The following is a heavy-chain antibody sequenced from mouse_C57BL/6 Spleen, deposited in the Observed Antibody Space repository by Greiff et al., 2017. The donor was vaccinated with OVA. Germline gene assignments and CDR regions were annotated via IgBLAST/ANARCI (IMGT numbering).Heavy chain of an antibody. V-gene: IGHV1-52*01. J-gene: IGHJ2*01. CDR3: ASGTTVVYFDY. CDR2: IDPSDSET. D-gene: IGHD1-1*01. CDR1: GYTFTSYW. Sequence: QVQLKQPGAELVRPGSSVKLSCKASGYTFTSYWMHWVKQRPIQGLEWIGNIDPSDSETHYNQKFKDKATLTVDKSSSTAYMQLSSLTSEDSAVYYCASGTTVVYFDYWGQGTTLTVSS.